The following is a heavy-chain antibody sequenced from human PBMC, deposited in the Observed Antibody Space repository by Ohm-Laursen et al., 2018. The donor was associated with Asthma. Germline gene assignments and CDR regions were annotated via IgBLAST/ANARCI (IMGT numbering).Heavy chain of an antibody. D-gene: IGHD6-13*01. CDR2: IDHSGAA. V-gene: IGHV4-31*03. CDR3: ARSLSAAAGNTGY. J-gene: IGHJ4*02. CDR1: GGSISSANYF. Sequence: SQTLSLTCSVSGGSISSANYFWSWIRQPPGKGLEWMGYIDHSGAAYYNPSLKSRVTISVDTSKNQFSLKLSSVTAADTAVYYCARSLSAAAGNTGYWGQGTLVTVSS.